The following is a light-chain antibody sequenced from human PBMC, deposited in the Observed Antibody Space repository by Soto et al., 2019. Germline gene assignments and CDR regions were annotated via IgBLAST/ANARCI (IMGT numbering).Light chain of an antibody. CDR3: QQYYTTPLT. Sequence: DIVMTQSPDSVAVSLGERATINCKSSQSVLFSSNNKNFLAWYQQKPGQPPKLLFYWASTRESGVPDRFSGSGSGTDFTLTISSLQADDVAVYSCQQYYTTPLTFGGGTKVEIK. CDR2: WAS. CDR1: QSVLFSSNNKNF. V-gene: IGKV4-1*01. J-gene: IGKJ4*01.